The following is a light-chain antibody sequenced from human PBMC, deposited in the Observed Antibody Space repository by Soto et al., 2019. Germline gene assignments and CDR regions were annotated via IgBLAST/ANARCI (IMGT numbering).Light chain of an antibody. CDR3: SSYTSSNTLV. CDR1: SSDVGAYNY. V-gene: IGLV2-14*01. CDR2: EVS. J-gene: IGLJ2*01. Sequence: QSVLTQPASVSGSPGQSITISCTGTSSDVGAYNYVSWDQQHPGKAPKLMIFEVSDRPSGVSNRFSGSKSGNTASLTISGIQAEDEADYYCSSYTSSNTLVFGGGTKLTVL.